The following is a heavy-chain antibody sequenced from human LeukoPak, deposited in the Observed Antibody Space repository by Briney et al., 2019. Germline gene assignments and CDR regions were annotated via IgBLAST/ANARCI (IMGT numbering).Heavy chain of an antibody. CDR1: GGSVRNTSYY. J-gene: IGHJ2*01. CDR2: IYYSGSI. D-gene: IGHD1-1*01. V-gene: IGHV4-39*07. CDR3: VRDSRTPWDCNNCGFWHFDL. Sequence: NPSETLSLTCTVSGGSVRNTSYYWGWIRQSPGKGLEWIGSIYYSGSIFYNPSLRSRVTMSRDTSKNQFSLRLASVTAADTAVYYCVRDSRTPWDCNNCGFWHFDLWGRGTQVTVSS.